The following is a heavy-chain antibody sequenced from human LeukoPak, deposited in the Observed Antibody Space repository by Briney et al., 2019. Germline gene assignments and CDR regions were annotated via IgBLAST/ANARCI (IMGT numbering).Heavy chain of an antibody. D-gene: IGHD6-19*01. CDR1: GFTFSSYW. CDR2: INSDGSST. J-gene: IGHJ3*02. CDR3: ASLKNSGWGNAFHI. V-gene: IGHV3-74*01. Sequence: GGSLKLSCAASGFTFSSYWMHWVRQAPGKGLVWVSRINSDGSSTSYTDSVKGRFTISRDNAKNSLYLRMNSLRAEDTAVYYCASLKNSGWGNAFHIWGQGTMVTVSS.